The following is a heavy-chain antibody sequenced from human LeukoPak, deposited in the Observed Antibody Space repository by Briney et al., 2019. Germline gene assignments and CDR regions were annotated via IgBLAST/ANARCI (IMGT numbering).Heavy chain of an antibody. V-gene: IGHV4-38-2*02. CDR3: ARDPASWPYWYFDL. D-gene: IGHD2-2*01. CDR1: GYSISSGYY. CDR2: IYHSGST. Sequence: SETLSLTCTVSGYSISSGYYWGWIRQPPGKGLEWIGSIYHSGSTYYNPSLKSRVTISVDTSKNQFSLKLSSVTAADTTVYYCARDPASWPYWYFDLWGRGTLVTVSS. J-gene: IGHJ2*01.